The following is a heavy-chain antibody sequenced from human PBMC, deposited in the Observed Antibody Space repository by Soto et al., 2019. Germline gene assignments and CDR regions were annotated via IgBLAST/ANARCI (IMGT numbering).Heavy chain of an antibody. CDR2: INHSGST. CDR1: GWSFSGSY. Sequence: QVQLQQWGAGLLKPSETLSLTCAVSGWSFSGSYWSWIRQPPGKGLEWIGEINHSGSTNYNPSLKSGFTLLVDTSKNQFSLILTSVTAADTAVYYCARRYCSGGRCYSTPSRYYYLDVWGKGSTVTVSS. V-gene: IGHV4-34*01. J-gene: IGHJ6*03. D-gene: IGHD2-15*01. CDR3: ARRYCSGGRCYSTPSRYYYLDV.